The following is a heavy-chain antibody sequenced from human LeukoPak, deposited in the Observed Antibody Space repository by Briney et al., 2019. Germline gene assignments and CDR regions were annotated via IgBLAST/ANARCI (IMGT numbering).Heavy chain of an antibody. V-gene: IGHV3-48*03. CDR1: GFTFSSYE. CDR2: ISSSGSTI. J-gene: IGHJ4*02. CDR3: ARGDSGSYYFDY. D-gene: IGHD1-26*01. Sequence: QPGGSLRLSCAASGFTFSSYEMNWVRQAPGKGLEGVSYISSSGSTIYYADSVKGRFTISRDNAKNSLYLQMNSLRAEDTAVYYCARGDSGSYYFDYWGQGTLVTVSS.